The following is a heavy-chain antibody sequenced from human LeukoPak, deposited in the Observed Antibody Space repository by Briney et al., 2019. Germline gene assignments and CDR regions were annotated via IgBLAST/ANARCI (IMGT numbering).Heavy chain of an antibody. CDR2: IYSGGST. D-gene: IGHD1-7*01. J-gene: IGHJ6*03. Sequence: GGSLRLSRAASGFTVSTNYMSWVRQAPGTGLKEFTVIYSGGSTYYADSVKGRFTVSRDNSKNTVYLQMNSLRAEDTAVFYCARGPYNWNYGLYYYYMDLWGRGTTVTVSS. CDR1: GFTVSTNY. CDR3: ARGPYNWNYGLYYYYMDL. V-gene: IGHV3-53*01.